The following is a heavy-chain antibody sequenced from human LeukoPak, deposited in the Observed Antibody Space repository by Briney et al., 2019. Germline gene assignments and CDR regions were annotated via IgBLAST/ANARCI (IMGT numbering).Heavy chain of an antibody. J-gene: IGHJ6*03. CDR1: GGSISSSNW. CDR2: IYHSGST. D-gene: IGHD3-10*01. Sequence: SETLSLTCVVSGGSISSSNWWSWVRQPPEKGLEWIGEIYHSGSTNYNPSLKSRVTISVDKSKNQFSLKLSSVTAADTAVYYCARDRETYGSGSYYKNYYNYYYMDVWGKGTTVTISS. CDR3: ARDRETYGSGSYYKNYYNYYYMDV. V-gene: IGHV4-4*02.